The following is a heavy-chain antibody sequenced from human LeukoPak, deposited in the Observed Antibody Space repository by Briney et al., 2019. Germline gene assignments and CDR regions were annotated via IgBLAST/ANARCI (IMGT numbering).Heavy chain of an antibody. D-gene: IGHD3-10*01. CDR2: INPDSGGT. J-gene: IGHJ4*02. Sequence: ASVKVSCKASGYTFTGFYMNWVRQAPGQGLEWMGWINPDSGGTTYPQRFQGRVTMTRDTSISTAYMELSGLRSDDTAIYYCAKDSSLGNYIDYWGQGTLVTVSS. V-gene: IGHV1-2*02. CDR1: GYTFTGFY. CDR3: AKDSSLGNYIDY.